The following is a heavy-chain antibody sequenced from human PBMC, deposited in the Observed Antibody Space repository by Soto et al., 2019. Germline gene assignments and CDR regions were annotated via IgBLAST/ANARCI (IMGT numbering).Heavy chain of an antibody. CDR3: AKEIIAVSGPWDFDN. Sequence: QVQLVESGGGVVQPGRSLRLSCAASGFTFSTYGMSWVRQAPGKGLEWVAIISYDGIHKYYADSVKGRFTISRDNSWNTLYLQMNSLRAEDTAVYYCAKEIIAVSGPWDFDNWGQGTLVTVSS. V-gene: IGHV3-30*18. J-gene: IGHJ4*02. D-gene: IGHD6-19*01. CDR2: ISYDGIHK. CDR1: GFTFSTYG.